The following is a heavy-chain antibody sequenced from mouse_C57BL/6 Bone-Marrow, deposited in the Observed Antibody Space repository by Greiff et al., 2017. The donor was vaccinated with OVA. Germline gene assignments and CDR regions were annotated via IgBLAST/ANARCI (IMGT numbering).Heavy chain of an antibody. V-gene: IGHV1-76*01. CDR3: ARWAYYGYAMDY. J-gene: IGHJ4*01. CDR1: GYTFTDYY. D-gene: IGHD2-10*01. Sequence: QVQLQQSGAELVRPGASVKLSCKASGYTFTDYYINWVKQRPGQGLEWIARIYPGSGNTYYNEKFKGKATLTAEKSSSTAYMQLSSLTSEDSAVYFCARWAYYGYAMDYWGQGTSVTVSS. CDR2: IYPGSGNT.